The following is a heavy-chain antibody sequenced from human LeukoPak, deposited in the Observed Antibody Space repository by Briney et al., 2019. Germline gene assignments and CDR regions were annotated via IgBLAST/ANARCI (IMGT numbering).Heavy chain of an antibody. Sequence: PGGSLRLSCAASGFSFSTYAMDWVRQAPGKGLEWVSYIDRSGRITYYGDSVKGRFTISRDNSKNTLYLQMNSLRAEDTAVYYCAKAAYYGSGSYPLHFDYWGQGTLVTVSS. CDR3: AKAAYYGSGSYPLHFDY. V-gene: IGHV3-23*05. CDR1: GFSFSTYA. D-gene: IGHD3-10*01. J-gene: IGHJ4*02. CDR2: IDRSGRIT.